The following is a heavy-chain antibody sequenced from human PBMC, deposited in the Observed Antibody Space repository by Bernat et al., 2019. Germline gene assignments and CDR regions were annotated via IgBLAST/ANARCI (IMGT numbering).Heavy chain of an antibody. CDR1: GFTFNNSW. J-gene: IGHJ4*02. V-gene: IGHV3-15*01. D-gene: IGHD6-19*01. CDR2: IKNKNDGGTT. Sequence: EVQLVESGGGLVKPGGSLRLSCAASGFTFNNSWMSWVRQAPGKGLEWVGRIKNKNDGGTTDYGAPVKVRFTVSRDDSKNTLYLQMNSLKTDDTALYYCNTDGGYSSGNFDYWGQGTLVTVSS. CDR3: NTDGGYSSGNFDY.